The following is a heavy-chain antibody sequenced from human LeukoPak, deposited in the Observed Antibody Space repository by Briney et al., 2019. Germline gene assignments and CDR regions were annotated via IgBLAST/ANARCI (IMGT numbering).Heavy chain of an antibody. V-gene: IGHV3-30*18. Sequence: GRSLGLSCAASGFTFSSYGMHWVRQAPGKGLEWVAVISYDGSNKYYADSVKGRFTISRDNSKNTLYLQMNSLRAEDTAVYYCAKDLRVATTVYYGMDVWGQGTTVTVSS. J-gene: IGHJ6*02. CDR3: AKDLRVATTVYYGMDV. CDR1: GFTFSSYG. CDR2: ISYDGSNK. D-gene: IGHD5-12*01.